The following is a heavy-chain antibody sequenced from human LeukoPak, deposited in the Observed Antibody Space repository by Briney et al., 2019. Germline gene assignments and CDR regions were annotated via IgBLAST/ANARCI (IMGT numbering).Heavy chain of an antibody. V-gene: IGHV1-2*02. Sequence: ASVTVSYKASGYTFTDYYMHWVRQAPGQGFAWMGWINPNDGDTNYAQKFQGRVTMTRDTSISTARMEVSRLRSDDTAVYYCARANFLYCSSSTCLFDYWGQGTLVTVSS. CDR3: ARANFLYCSSSTCLFDY. CDR2: INPNDGDT. CDR1: GYTFTDYY. J-gene: IGHJ4*02. D-gene: IGHD2-2*01.